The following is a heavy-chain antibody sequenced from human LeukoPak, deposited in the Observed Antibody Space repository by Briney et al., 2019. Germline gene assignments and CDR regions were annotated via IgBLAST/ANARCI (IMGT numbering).Heavy chain of an antibody. Sequence: GGSLRLSCAASGFTVSSNYMSWVRQAPGKGLEWVSALYSGGSTYYADSVKGRITISRDDSKNTLYLQMNSLRAEDTAVYFCARDYFVAYGDNHIYFQYWGQGTLVIVSS. CDR1: GFTVSSNY. J-gene: IGHJ1*01. D-gene: IGHD4-17*01. CDR3: ARDYFVAYGDNHIYFQY. V-gene: IGHV3-66*01. CDR2: LYSGGST.